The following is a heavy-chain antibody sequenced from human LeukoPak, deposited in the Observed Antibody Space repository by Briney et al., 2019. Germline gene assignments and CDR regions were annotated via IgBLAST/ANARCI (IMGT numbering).Heavy chain of an antibody. Sequence: PSETLSLTCLVSGGSISGSHWSWIRQPPGKGLEWIGYIRYTGSTDYNPSLRSRVTLSIDMAKNQFPLRLSSVTAADTAVYYCARTGGDCSSGLCYYAMDVWGQGTTVTVS. CDR1: GGSISGSH. CDR3: ARTGGDCSSGLCYYAMDV. J-gene: IGHJ6*02. D-gene: IGHD2-21*02. V-gene: IGHV4-59*01. CDR2: IRYTGST.